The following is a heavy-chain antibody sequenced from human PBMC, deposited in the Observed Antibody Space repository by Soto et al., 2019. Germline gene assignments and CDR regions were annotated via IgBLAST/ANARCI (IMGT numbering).Heavy chain of an antibody. V-gene: IGHV4-4*02. D-gene: IGHD3-10*01. CDR1: GGSISSNNW. J-gene: IGHJ4*02. CDR3: ARAPRGNYGYPSYFDY. CDR2: IYHSGTT. Sequence: SETLSLTCAVSGGSISSNNWWSWVRQPPGKGLEWIGEIYHSGTTNYNPSLESRVTISVDKSKNQFSLKLSSVAAADTAVYYCARAPRGNYGYPSYFDYWGQGTLVTVSS.